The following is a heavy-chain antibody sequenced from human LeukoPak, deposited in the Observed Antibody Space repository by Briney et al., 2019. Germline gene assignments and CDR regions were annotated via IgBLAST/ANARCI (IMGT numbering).Heavy chain of an antibody. D-gene: IGHD5-12*01. CDR1: GNSY. Sequence: ASVKVSCKASGNSYIHWVRQAPGQGPEWMGMINPSGGGTSYAQKFQGRVTMTRDRSTSIVYMELSSLRSEDTAVYFCASGGYDWDAYDYWRQGTPVTVSS. V-gene: IGHV1-46*01. CDR2: INPSGGGT. J-gene: IGHJ4*02. CDR3: ASGGYDWDAYDY.